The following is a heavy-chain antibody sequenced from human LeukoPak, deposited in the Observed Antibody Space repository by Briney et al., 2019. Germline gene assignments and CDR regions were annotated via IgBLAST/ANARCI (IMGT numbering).Heavy chain of an antibody. Sequence: GGSLRLSCAASGFTFSSYSMNWVRQAPGKGLEWVSYIRSSSNTIYYADSVKGRFTISRDNAKNSLYLQMNSLRAEDTGVYYCARNYGEYCSSTSCSRENWSGTSCSLDYFDYWGQGTLVTVSS. CDR2: IRSSSNTI. V-gene: IGHV3-48*01. CDR3: ARNYGEYCSSTSCSRENWSGTSCSLDYFDY. D-gene: IGHD2-2*01. CDR1: GFTFSSYS. J-gene: IGHJ4*02.